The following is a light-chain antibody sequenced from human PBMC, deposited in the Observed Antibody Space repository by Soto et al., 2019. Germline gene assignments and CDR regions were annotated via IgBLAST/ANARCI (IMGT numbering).Light chain of an antibody. CDR2: AAS. CDR1: QGISRY. V-gene: IGKV1-9*01. J-gene: IGKJ4*01. Sequence: IQLTQSPSSLSASVGDSVTITCRASQGISRYLSWYQQKSGRAPKLLISAASTLQSGVPAMVSGSGSGTDFTLSISHLQPEDFATYYCQQLKSYPVTFGGGSKVEIK. CDR3: QQLKSYPVT.